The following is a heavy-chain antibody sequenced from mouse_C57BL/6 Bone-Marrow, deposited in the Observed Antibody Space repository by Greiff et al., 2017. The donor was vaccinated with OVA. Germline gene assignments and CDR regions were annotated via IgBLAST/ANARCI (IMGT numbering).Heavy chain of an antibody. Sequence: EVKVVESGGGLVKPGGSLKLSCAASGFTFSDYGMHWVCQAPEKGLEWVAYISSGSSTIYYADTVKGRFTISRDNAKNTLFLQMTSLRSEDTAMYYCARLDDGYYFDYWGQGTTLTVSS. CDR1: GFTFSDYG. CDR3: ARLDDGYYFDY. V-gene: IGHV5-17*01. D-gene: IGHD2-3*01. CDR2: ISSGSSTI. J-gene: IGHJ2*01.